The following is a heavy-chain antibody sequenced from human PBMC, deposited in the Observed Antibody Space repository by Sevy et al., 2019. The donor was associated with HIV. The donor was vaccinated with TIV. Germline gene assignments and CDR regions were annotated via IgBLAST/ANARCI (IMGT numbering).Heavy chain of an antibody. CDR1: GFTFSSYG. V-gene: IGHV3-30*18. J-gene: IGHJ4*02. Sequence: GGSLRLSCAASGFTFSSYGMHWVRQAPGKGLEWVAVISYDGSNKYYADSVKGRFTISRDNSKNTRYLQMNSVRAEDTAVYYCAKGQYYYDSSGYLEMYYFDYWGQGTLVTVSS. D-gene: IGHD3-22*01. CDR2: ISYDGSNK. CDR3: AKGQYYYDSSGYLEMYYFDY.